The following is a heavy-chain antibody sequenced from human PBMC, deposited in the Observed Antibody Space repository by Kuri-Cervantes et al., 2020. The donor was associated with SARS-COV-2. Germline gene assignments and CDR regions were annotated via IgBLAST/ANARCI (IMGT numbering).Heavy chain of an antibody. V-gene: IGHV3-23*01. Sequence: GESLKISCVSSGFTFGDYAMSWVRQSPGKGLEWVSAISGSGSNTYYADSVKGRFIISRDNSKNSVYLQMRSVRAEDTAVYYCARDLISVTAYFDFWGQGTQVTVSS. CDR2: ISGSGSNT. J-gene: IGHJ4*02. CDR3: ARDLISVTAYFDF. CDR1: GFTFGDYA. D-gene: IGHD2-21*02.